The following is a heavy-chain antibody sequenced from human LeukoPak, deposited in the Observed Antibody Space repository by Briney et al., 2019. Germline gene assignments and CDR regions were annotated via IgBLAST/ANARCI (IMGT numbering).Heavy chain of an antibody. CDR2: IYYSGST. D-gene: IGHD6-13*01. CDR1: GGSISSYY. CDR3: ARDIAAAGTLSWFDP. V-gene: IGHV4-59*12. Sequence: PSETLSLTCTVSGGSISSYYWSWIRQPPGKGLEWIGYIYYSGSTNYNPSLKSRVTISVDTSKNQFSLKLSSVTAADTAVYYCARDIAAAGTLSWFDPWGQGTLVTVSS. J-gene: IGHJ5*02.